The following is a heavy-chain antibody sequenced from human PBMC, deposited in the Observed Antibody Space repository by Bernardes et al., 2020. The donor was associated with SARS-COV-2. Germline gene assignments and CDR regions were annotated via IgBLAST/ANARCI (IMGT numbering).Heavy chain of an antibody. Sequence: VGSLILSCAASGFTFNSHAMHWIRQAPGKGLEWVTYITDDGSNKYYGDSVKGRFTVSRDNSKNTLYLQMNSLRVEDTAVYYCAKGDLEWELLGSFDHWGQRTLGNVTS. CDR1: GFTFNSHA. CDR3: AKGDLEWELLGSFDH. V-gene: IGHV3-30*04. CDR2: ITDDGSNK. J-gene: IGHJ4*02. D-gene: IGHD1-26*01.